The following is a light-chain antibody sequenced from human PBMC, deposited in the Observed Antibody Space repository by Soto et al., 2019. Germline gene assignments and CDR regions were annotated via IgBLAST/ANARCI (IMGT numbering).Light chain of an antibody. V-gene: IGLV2-23*01. CDR3: CSLTNGATWV. Sequence: QSALTQPASVSGSPGQSITLSCTGTNSDVGSHNFVSWYQQYPGKAPKLLIYEASKRPSGLSNRFSGSKSGNTASLTISGLQAEDEADYYCCSLTNGATWVFGGGTKVTVL. J-gene: IGLJ3*02. CDR2: EAS. CDR1: NSDVGSHNF.